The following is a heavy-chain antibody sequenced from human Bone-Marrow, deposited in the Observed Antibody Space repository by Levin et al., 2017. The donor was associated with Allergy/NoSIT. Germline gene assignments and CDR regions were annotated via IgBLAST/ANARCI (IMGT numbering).Heavy chain of an antibody. CDR2: ISGSGGST. V-gene: IGHV3-23*01. CDR1: GFTFSSYA. J-gene: IGHJ6*02. CDR3: ATGGLDYYYGMDV. D-gene: IGHD3/OR15-3a*01. Sequence: GESLKISCAASGFTFSSYAMSWVRQAPGKGLEWVSAISGSGGSTYYADSVKGRFTISRDNSKNTLYLQMNSLRAEDTAVYYCATGGLDYYYGMDVWGQGTTVTVSS.